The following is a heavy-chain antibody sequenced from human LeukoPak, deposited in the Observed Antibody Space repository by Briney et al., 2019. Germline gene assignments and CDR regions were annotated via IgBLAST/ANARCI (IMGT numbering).Heavy chain of an antibody. CDR3: GRDVGP. V-gene: IGHV3-53*01. Sequence: GGSLRLSCTTSGFIFANYAMAWVRQSPGKGLEWVSVIYSGGTTYYANSVKGRFTISRDSSKNTMYLQMNSLRVEDTAMYYCGRDVGPWGQGTLVTVSS. CDR1: GFIFANYA. CDR2: IYSGGTT. J-gene: IGHJ5*02.